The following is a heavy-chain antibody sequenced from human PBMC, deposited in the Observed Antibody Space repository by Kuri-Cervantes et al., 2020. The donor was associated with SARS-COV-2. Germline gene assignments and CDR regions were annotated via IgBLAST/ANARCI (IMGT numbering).Heavy chain of an antibody. J-gene: IGHJ3*02. V-gene: IGHV4-4*07. CDR3: ARERYGSGSAFDI. CDR1: GGSISSYY. CDR2: IYTSGST. Sequence: SETLSPTCTVSGGSISSYYWSWNRQPAGEGLVWIGRIYTSGSTNYNPAPKSRGTMSLDTSKTQFSLKLSAVTAAAKAVFYCARERYGSGSAFDIWGQGTMVTVSS. D-gene: IGHD6-19*01.